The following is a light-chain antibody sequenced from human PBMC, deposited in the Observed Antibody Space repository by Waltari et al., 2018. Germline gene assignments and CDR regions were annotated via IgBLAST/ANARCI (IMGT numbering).Light chain of an antibody. CDR2: DVS. V-gene: IGLV2-14*03. CDR1: SSDFGAYKY. Sequence: QSALTQPASVSGSPGQSVSISCTGTSSDFGAYKYVSWYQQHPGKAPKLIIYDVSDRPSGVSCRFSCSKSGNTASLIISGLQAEDEADYYGSSYSSSTTRVFGGGTKLTVL. J-gene: IGLJ3*02. CDR3: SSYSSSTTRV.